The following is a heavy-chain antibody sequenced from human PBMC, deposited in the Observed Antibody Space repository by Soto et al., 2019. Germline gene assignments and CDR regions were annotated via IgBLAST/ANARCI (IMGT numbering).Heavy chain of an antibody. J-gene: IGHJ6*02. Sequence: ASVKVSCKASGYTFTGYYMHWVRQAPGQGLEWMGWINPNSGGTNYAQKFQGWVTMTRDTSISTAYMELSRLRSGDTAVYYCARDLTDCSSTSCYNYYYYGMDVWGQGTTVTVSS. D-gene: IGHD2-2*02. CDR3: ARDLTDCSSTSCYNYYYYGMDV. CDR1: GYTFTGYY. CDR2: INPNSGGT. V-gene: IGHV1-2*04.